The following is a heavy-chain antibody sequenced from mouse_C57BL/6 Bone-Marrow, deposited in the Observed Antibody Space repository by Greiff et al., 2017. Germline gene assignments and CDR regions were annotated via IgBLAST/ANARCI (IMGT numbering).Heavy chain of an antibody. V-gene: IGHV1-50*01. CDR1: GYTFTSYW. D-gene: IGHD2-4*01. J-gene: IGHJ4*01. CDR3: AREGDYDGYAMDY. Sequence: QVQLKQPGAELVKPGASVKLSCKASGYTFTSYWMQWVKQRPGQGLEWIGEIDPSDSYTNYNQKFKGKATLTVDTSSSTAYMQLSSLTSEDAAVYYCAREGDYDGYAMDYWGQGTSVTVSS. CDR2: IDPSDSYT.